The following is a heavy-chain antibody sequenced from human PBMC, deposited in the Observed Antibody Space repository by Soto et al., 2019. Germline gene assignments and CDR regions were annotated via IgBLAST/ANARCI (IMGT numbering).Heavy chain of an antibody. V-gene: IGHV4-59*08. D-gene: IGHD6-19*01. CDR3: ARAVGDPLYYLDY. J-gene: IGHJ4*02. Sequence: QVQLQESGPGLVRPSETLSLTCTVSSDSISSYYWIWIRQSPGKGLEWLGYTDYSGNTNYNPSLKGRVTISGDTSKNQFSLRLSSVTAADTAVYYCARAVGDPLYYLDYWGQGTLVTVSS. CDR2: TDYSGNT. CDR1: SDSISSYY.